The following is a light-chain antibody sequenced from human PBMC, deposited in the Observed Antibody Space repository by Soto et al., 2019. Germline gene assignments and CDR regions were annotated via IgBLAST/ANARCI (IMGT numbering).Light chain of an antibody. CDR1: KDISTY. J-gene: IGKJ1*01. CDR2: GAY. Sequence: DIQMTQSPSSLSASVGDRDTITCRALKDISTYLAWSKHKPGKGPKLLIYGAYTLQSGVPSRFSGSGSGTDFTLTISSLQTEDVATYYCQNHNKATWTFGQGTKVESK. CDR3: QNHNKATWT. V-gene: IGKV1-27*01.